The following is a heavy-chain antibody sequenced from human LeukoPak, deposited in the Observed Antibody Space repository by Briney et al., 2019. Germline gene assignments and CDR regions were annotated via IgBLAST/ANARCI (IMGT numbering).Heavy chain of an antibody. Sequence: SGPTLVKPTQTLTLTCSFSGFSLSTSGVGVGWIRQPPGKALEWLALIYWDDERRYSPSLKSRLTITKDTSKNQVVLTMTNMDPVDTATYYCARSSRLVPGVHHFDYWGQGTLVTVSS. J-gene: IGHJ4*02. CDR2: IYWDDER. CDR1: GFSLSTSGVG. CDR3: ARSSRLVPGVHHFDY. D-gene: IGHD3-10*01. V-gene: IGHV2-5*02.